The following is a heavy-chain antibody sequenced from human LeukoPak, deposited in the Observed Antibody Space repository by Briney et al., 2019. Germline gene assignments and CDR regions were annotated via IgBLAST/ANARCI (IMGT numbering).Heavy chain of an antibody. V-gene: IGHV1-58*01. J-gene: IGHJ3*01. CDR2: IVVGSGNT. CDR1: GFTFTSSA. Sequence: EASVKVSCKASGFTFTSSAVQWVRQARGQRLERIGWIVVGSGNTNYAQKFQERVTITRDMSTSLVYMELSSLRSEDTAVYYCAAEAAYYYDSRDAFDVWGQGTMVTVSS. CDR3: AAEAAYYYDSRDAFDV. D-gene: IGHD3-22*01.